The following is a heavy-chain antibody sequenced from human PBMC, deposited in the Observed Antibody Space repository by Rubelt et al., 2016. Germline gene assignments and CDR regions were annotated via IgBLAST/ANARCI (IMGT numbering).Heavy chain of an antibody. J-gene: IGHJ4*02. CDR3: AKDRVGCWFSLDY. V-gene: IGHV3-23*04. D-gene: IGHD3-10*01. Sequence: VQLVESGGGLVKPGGSLRLSCAASGFTFSRYAMNWVRQAPGKGLEWVAAISGSGGSTFYADSAKGRFTISRDNSKNTLYLQMNSLGAEETAVYYCAKDRVGCWFSLDYWGQGTLVTVSS. CDR1: GFTFSRYA. CDR2: ISGSGGST.